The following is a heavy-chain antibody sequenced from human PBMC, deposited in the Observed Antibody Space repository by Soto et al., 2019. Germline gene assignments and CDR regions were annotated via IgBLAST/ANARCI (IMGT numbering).Heavy chain of an antibody. CDR1: GGSISSGGYY. J-gene: IGHJ4*02. CDR3: AGRATTWGYYFDY. CDR2: IHYSGST. D-gene: IGHD7-27*01. V-gene: IGHV4-31*03. Sequence: QVQLQESGPGLVKPSQTLSLTCTVSGGSISSGGYYWSWIRQHPGKGLEWNGYIHYSGSTYYNPSLKSRVTTSVETSKNQFSLTLSSVTAADTAVYYCAGRATTWGYYFDYWGQGTLVTVSS.